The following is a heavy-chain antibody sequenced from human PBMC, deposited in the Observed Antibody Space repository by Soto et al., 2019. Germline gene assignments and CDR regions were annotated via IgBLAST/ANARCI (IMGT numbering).Heavy chain of an antibody. CDR2: ISYDGNNK. Sequence: QVQLVESGGGVVQPGRSLRLSCAASGFIFSTYGMHWVRQAPGKGLEWLSVISYDGNNKYYADSVKGRFTISRDNSKNTLWLQMDSLRTEDTAVYYWAKALLLTTITTVGDWGQGTLVTVSS. CDR3: AKALLLTTITTVGD. D-gene: IGHD4-17*01. CDR1: GFIFSTYG. V-gene: IGHV3-30*18. J-gene: IGHJ4*02.